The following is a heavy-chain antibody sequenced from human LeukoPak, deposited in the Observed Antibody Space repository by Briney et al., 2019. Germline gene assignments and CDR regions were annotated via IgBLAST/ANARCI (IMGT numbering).Heavy chain of an antibody. D-gene: IGHD2-8*01. V-gene: IGHV4-59*01. CDR2: ITFSGGT. CDR3: ARDSVYATNWYDP. Sequence: SETLSLICTVSGASISSSNWNWIRQAPGKGLEWIGYITFSGGTNYHPSLGSRVTISLDMSKNQFSLKLTSMTAADTAIYYCARDSVYATNWYDPWGQGTLVTVSS. CDR1: GASISSSN. J-gene: IGHJ5*02.